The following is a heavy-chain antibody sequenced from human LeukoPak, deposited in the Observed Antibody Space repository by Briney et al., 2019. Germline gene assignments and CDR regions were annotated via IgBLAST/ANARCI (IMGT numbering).Heavy chain of an antibody. Sequence: ASVKVSCKASGYTFNTFGIGWVRQATGQGLEWMGWISAYNGDTDYAQKFQGRVSMATDTSTTTAYMELRSLRSDDTAVYYCARSGDGNWFQSWGQGTLVTVSS. D-gene: IGHD4-17*01. CDR2: ISAYNGDT. J-gene: IGHJ5*01. V-gene: IGHV1-18*01. CDR1: GYTFNTFG. CDR3: ARSGDGNWFQS.